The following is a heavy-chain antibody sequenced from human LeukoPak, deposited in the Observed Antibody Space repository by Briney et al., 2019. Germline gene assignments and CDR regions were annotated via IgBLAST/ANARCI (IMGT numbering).Heavy chain of an antibody. CDR1: GFTFSSYG. D-gene: IGHD6-13*01. Sequence: GGSLRLSCAASGFTFSSYGMHWVRQAAGKGLEWVAVIWYDGSNKYYADSVKGRFTISRDNSKNSLYLLMNSLRAEDTAVYYCARRMQLARPPSYYYGMDVWGQGTTVTVSS. V-gene: IGHV3-33*01. J-gene: IGHJ6*02. CDR3: ARRMQLARPPSYYYGMDV. CDR2: IWYDGSNK.